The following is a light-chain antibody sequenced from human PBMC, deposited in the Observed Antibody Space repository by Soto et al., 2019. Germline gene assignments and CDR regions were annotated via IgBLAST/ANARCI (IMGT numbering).Light chain of an antibody. CDR1: QSISHW. CDR3: QQYDSVLGT. CDR2: DAS. V-gene: IGKV1-5*01. Sequence: DIQMTQSPATLSASVGDSVTITCRASQSISHWLAWYQQKPGKAPKFLIYDASSLESGVPSRFSGSGSGTEFTLPISSLQPDDFATYYCQQYDSVLGTFGPGTKVDIK. J-gene: IGKJ1*01.